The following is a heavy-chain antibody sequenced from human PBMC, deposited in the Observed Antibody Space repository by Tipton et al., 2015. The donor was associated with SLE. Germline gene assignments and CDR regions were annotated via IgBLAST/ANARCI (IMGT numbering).Heavy chain of an antibody. D-gene: IGHD2-21*02. CDR3: ARGKVTWRGAIIGVDV. CDR2: VFYSGRT. V-gene: IGHV4-31*11. Sequence: TLSLTCAVSGGSISIGGYSWSWLRQHPGRGLEWIGYVFYSGRTYYNPSLKSRVTISVDTSKNQFSLRMTSVTAADTAVYYCARGKVTWRGAIIGVDVWGQGTTVTVSS. CDR1: GGSISIGGYS. J-gene: IGHJ6*02.